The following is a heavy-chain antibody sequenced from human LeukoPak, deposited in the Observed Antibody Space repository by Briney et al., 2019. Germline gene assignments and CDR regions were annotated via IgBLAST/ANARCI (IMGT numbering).Heavy chain of an antibody. CDR3: ARDTTYYDILTGYYPHPDFPNWFDP. CDR2: INPNSGGT. Sequence: GASVKVSCKASGYTFTGYYMHWVRQAPGQGLEWMGWINPNSGGTNYAQKFQGRVTITADKSTSTAYMELSSLRSEDTAVYYCARDTTYYDILTGYYPHPDFPNWFDPWGQGTLVTVSS. D-gene: IGHD3-9*01. CDR1: GYTFTGYY. J-gene: IGHJ5*02. V-gene: IGHV1-2*02.